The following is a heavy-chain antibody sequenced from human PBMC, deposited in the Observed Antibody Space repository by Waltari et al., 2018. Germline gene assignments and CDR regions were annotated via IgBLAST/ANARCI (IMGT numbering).Heavy chain of an antibody. CDR2: FSYKANT. CDR1: GDSITSTSYY. J-gene: IGHJ4*02. Sequence: QLQLQESGPGLVKPSETLSLTCSVSGDSITSTSYYWGWIRQPPGKGLEWIGSFSYKANTFHNPSLESRVTIAVDTSKNQFSLQLRSVTAADTAVYYCARPGRVGGGSLMGLDYWGQGTLVTVSS. D-gene: IGHD2-8*01. V-gene: IGHV4-39*01. CDR3: ARPGRVGGGSLMGLDY.